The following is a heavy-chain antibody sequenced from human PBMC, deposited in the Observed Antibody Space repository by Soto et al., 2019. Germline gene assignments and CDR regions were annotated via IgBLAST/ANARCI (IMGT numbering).Heavy chain of an antibody. D-gene: IGHD5-12*01. CDR1: GYTLTELS. Sequence: GASVKVPCKVSGYTLTELSMHWVRQAPGKGLEWMGGFDPEDGETIYAQKFQGRVTMTEDTSTDTAYMELSSLRSEDTAVYYCATNYDRLTNYYYYYGMDVWGQGTTVTVSS. CDR2: FDPEDGET. V-gene: IGHV1-24*01. J-gene: IGHJ6*02. CDR3: ATNYDRLTNYYYYYGMDV.